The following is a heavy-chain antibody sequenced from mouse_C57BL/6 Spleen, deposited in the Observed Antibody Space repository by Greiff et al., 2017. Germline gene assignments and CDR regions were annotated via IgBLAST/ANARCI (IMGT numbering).Heavy chain of an antibody. Sequence: DVKLVESGGGLVKPGGSLKLSCAASGFTFSSYTMSWVRQTPEKRLEWVATISGGGGNTYYPDSVKGRFTISRDNAKNTLYLQMSSLRSEDTALYYCARHKGAMDYWGQGTSVTVSS. V-gene: IGHV5-9*01. CDR3: ARHKGAMDY. CDR1: GFTFSSYT. CDR2: ISGGGGNT. J-gene: IGHJ4*01.